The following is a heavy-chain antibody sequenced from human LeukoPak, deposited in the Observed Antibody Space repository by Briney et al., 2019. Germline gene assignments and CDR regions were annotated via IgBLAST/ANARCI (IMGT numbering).Heavy chain of an antibody. CDR3: ARIISFSGSEDY. CDR2: ISHDGSNK. V-gene: IGHV3-30*03. J-gene: IGHJ4*02. Sequence: PGGSLRLSCAASGFTFSSYGMHWVRQAPGKGLEWVAVISHDGSNKYYADSVKGRFTISRDNSKNTLYLQMNSLRAEDTAVYYCARIISFSGSEDYWGQGTLVTVSS. D-gene: IGHD3-10*01. CDR1: GFTFSSYG.